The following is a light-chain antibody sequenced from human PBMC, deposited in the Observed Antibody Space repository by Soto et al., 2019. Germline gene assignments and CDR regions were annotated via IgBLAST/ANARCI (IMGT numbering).Light chain of an antibody. CDR3: SSYTSSSTLVV. J-gene: IGLJ2*01. CDR1: SSDVGDYNY. V-gene: IGLV2-14*01. CDR2: DVS. Sequence: QSALTQPASVSGSPGQSITISCTGTSSDVGDYNYVSWYQQDPGKAPKLMIYDVSTRTSGVSNRFSGSKSGNTASLTISGLQAEDEADYYCSSYTSSSTLVVFVGGTKLTVL.